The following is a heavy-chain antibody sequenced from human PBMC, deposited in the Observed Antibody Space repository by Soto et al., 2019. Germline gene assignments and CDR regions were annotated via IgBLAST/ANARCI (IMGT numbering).Heavy chain of an antibody. Sequence: QEQLVESGGGVVQPGGSLRLSCAASGFSFSSYNIHWVRQAPGRGLEWVAFISYDGGNKYNADSVKGRFTISRDNSKSTLYLQIDTLSTQATAVYYFARVAYCIDNTCDTQYRHGMDVWGLGTTVIVSS. CDR2: ISYDGGNK. V-gene: IGHV3-30-3*01. CDR3: ARVAYCIDNTCDTQYRHGMDV. J-gene: IGHJ6*02. D-gene: IGHD2-2*01. CDR1: GFSFSSYN.